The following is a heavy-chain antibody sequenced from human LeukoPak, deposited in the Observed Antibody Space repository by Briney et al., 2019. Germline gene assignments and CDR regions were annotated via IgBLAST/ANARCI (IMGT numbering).Heavy chain of an antibody. CDR3: ARVVEMATISEYYFDY. CDR2: IYYSGST. V-gene: IGHV4-59*08. Sequence: PSETLSLTCTVSGGSISSYYWSWIRQPPGKGLEWIGYIYYSGSTNYNPSLKSRVTISVDTSKNQFSLKLSSVTAADTAVYYCARVVEMATISEYYFDYWGQGTLVTVSS. D-gene: IGHD5-24*01. CDR1: GGSISSYY. J-gene: IGHJ4*02.